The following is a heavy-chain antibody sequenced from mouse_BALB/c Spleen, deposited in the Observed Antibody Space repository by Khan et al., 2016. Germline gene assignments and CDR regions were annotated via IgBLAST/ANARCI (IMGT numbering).Heavy chain of an antibody. J-gene: IGHJ2*01. D-gene: IGHD1-1*01. CDR2: INPSTCYT. Sequence: QVQLQQSGAELAKPGASVKMSCKASGYTFINYWILWVKQRPGKGLEWIGYINPSTCYTEYNQNFKDKATLTADQSSSTAYMQLSSLTSDDSAVYYCARRGLRWYFDYWGQGTTLTVSS. V-gene: IGHV1-7*01. CDR3: ARRGLRWYFDY. CDR1: GYTFINYW.